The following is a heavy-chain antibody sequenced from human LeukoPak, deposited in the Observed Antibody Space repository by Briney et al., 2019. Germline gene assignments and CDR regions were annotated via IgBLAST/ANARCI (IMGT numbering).Heavy chain of an antibody. J-gene: IGHJ4*02. CDR1: GFTFSSYS. V-gene: IGHV3-48*01. CDR2: ISSSSSTI. D-gene: IGHD3-22*01. CDR3: ARGTPRYYDSSGYFGIDY. Sequence: GGSLRLSCAASGFTFSSYSMNWVRQAPGKGLEWVSYISSSSSTIYYADSVKGRFTISRDNAKNSLYLQMNSLRAEDTAVYYCARGTPRYYDSSGYFGIDYWGQGTLVTVSS.